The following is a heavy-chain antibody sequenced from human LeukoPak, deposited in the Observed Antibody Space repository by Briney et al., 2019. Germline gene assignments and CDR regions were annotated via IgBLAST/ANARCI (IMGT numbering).Heavy chain of an antibody. J-gene: IGHJ5*02. CDR3: ARGSSGLDP. V-gene: IGHV4-34*01. CDR2: INHSGST. D-gene: IGHD6-19*01. Sequence: PSETLSLTCAVYGGSFSGYYWSWIRQPPGKGLEWIGEINHSGSTNYNPSLKSRVTISVDTSKNQFSLKLSSVTAADTAVYYCARGSSGLDPWGQGTLVTVSS. CDR1: GGSFSGYY.